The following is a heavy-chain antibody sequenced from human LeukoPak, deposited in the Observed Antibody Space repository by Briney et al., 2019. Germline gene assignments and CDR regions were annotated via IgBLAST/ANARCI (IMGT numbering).Heavy chain of an antibody. J-gene: IGHJ4*02. CDR3: ARVGVLSSSWLLY. CDR2: ISGSGGST. D-gene: IGHD6-13*01. V-gene: IGHV3-23*01. Sequence: GGSLRLSCAASGFTFSSYAMSWVRQAPGKGLEWVSVISGSGGSTYYADSVKGRFTISRDNSKNTLYLQMNSLRAEDTAVYYCARVGVLSSSWLLYWGQGSLVTVSS. CDR1: GFTFSSYA.